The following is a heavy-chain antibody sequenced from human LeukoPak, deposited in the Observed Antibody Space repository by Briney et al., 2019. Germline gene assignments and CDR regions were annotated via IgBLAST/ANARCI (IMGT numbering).Heavy chain of an antibody. Sequence: ASVKVSCKASGYIFTSYGIAWVRQAPGQGLEWMGWISAYNFNTYYAQNFQDRVTMTTDTSATTGYLELRSLRSDDTAVYYCARARLRGWFDPWGQGTLVTVSS. CDR2: ISAYNFNT. CDR3: ARARLRGWFDP. D-gene: IGHD4-17*01. CDR1: GYIFTSYG. J-gene: IGHJ5*02. V-gene: IGHV1-18*01.